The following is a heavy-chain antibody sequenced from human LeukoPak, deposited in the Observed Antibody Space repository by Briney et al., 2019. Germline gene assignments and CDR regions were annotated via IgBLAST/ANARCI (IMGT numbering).Heavy chain of an antibody. Sequence: SETLSLTCTVSGGSISSYYWSWIRQPPGKGLEWIGYIYYSGSTNYNPSLKSRVTISVDTSKKQFSLKLSSVTAADTAVYYCARALPHRYSYGYGAFDYWGQGTLVTVSS. J-gene: IGHJ4*02. V-gene: IGHV4-59*01. CDR1: GGSISSYY. CDR2: IYYSGST. CDR3: ARALPHRYSYGYGAFDY. D-gene: IGHD5-18*01.